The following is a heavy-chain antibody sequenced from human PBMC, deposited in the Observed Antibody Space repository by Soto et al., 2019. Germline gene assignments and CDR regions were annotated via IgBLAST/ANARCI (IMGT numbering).Heavy chain of an antibody. J-gene: IGHJ4*02. CDR3: ESDPYYYASDY. D-gene: IGHD3-10*01. V-gene: IGHV3-11*01. CDR2: ISGSGTTI. CDR1: GFTFSDYY. Sequence: PGGSLRLSCAASGFTFSDYYMTWIRQAPGKGLEWISYISGSGTTIYYADSVRGRFTVSRDNAKNSLYLQMNSLRAEDTAVYYCESDPYYYASDYWGQGILVTVSS.